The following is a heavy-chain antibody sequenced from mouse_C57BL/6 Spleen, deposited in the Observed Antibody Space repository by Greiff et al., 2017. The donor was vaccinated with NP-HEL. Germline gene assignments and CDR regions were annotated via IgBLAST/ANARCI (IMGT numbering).Heavy chain of an antibody. CDR2: IDPETGGT. J-gene: IGHJ2*01. V-gene: IGHV1-15*01. Sequence: QVQLQQSGAELVRPGASVTLSCKASGYTFTDYEMHWVKQTPVHGLEWIGAIDPETGGTAYNQKFKGKAILTADKSSSTAYMELRSLTSEDSAVYYCTRRSQIYYYGSPYYFDYWGQGTTLTVSS. CDR1: GYTFTDYE. CDR3: TRRSQIYYYGSPYYFDY. D-gene: IGHD1-1*01.